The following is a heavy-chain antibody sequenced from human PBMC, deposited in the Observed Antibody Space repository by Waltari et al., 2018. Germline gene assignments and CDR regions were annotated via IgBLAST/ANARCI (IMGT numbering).Heavy chain of an antibody. CDR3: AREVSSSWYSYYYYYMDV. CDR2: IYTSGST. CDR1: GGSISSYY. Sequence: QVQLQESGPGLVKPSETLSLTCTVSGGSISSYYWSWIRQPAGKGLEWIGRIYTSGSTNYNPSLKSRVTMSVDTSKNQFSLKLSSVTAADTAVYYCAREVSSSWYSYYYYYMDVWGKGTTVTVSS. V-gene: IGHV4-4*07. J-gene: IGHJ6*03. D-gene: IGHD6-13*01.